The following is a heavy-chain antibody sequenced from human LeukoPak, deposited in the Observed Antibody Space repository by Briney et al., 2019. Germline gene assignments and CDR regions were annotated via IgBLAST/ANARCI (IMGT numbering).Heavy chain of an antibody. CDR1: GGSISGYY. Sequence: PSETLSLTCTVPGGSISGYYWSWIRQPAGKGLEWIGRIYSSGSTNYHPSLKSRVTMSVDTSKKQFSLKLSSVTAADTAMYFCARDRIGGYASGNYFVVWGKGTTVTVSS. CDR3: ARDRIGGYASGNYFVV. V-gene: IGHV4-4*07. J-gene: IGHJ6*04. D-gene: IGHD3-10*01. CDR2: IYSSGST.